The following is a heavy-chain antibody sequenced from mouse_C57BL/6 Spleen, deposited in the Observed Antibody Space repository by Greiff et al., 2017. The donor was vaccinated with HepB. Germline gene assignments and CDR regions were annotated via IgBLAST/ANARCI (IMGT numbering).Heavy chain of an antibody. CDR3: ARPYYGRDYFDY. CDR1: GFTFSDYG. CDR2: ISSGSSTI. J-gene: IGHJ2*01. D-gene: IGHD1-1*01. Sequence: VKLMESGGGLVKPGGSLKLSCAASGFTFSDYGMHWVRQAPEKGLEWVAYISSGSSTIYYADTVKGRFTISRDNAKNTLFLQMTSLRSEDTAMYYCARPYYGRDYFDYWGQGTTLTVSS. V-gene: IGHV5-17*01.